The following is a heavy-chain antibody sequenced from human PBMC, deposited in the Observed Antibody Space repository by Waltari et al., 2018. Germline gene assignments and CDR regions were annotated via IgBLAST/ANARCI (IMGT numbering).Heavy chain of an antibody. D-gene: IGHD3-22*01. V-gene: IGHV1-18*01. J-gene: IGHJ5*02. Sequence: QVQMVQSGDEVRKPGASVRVSCQTSGYSFDTYGISWMRQAPGQGLEWMGWISTYTQSATYAEKFQGRLTMTTEASTATVYMDLRSLKSDDTAVYFCARLYDASAYYNTYLDPWGQGALVTVSS. CDR1: GYSFDTYG. CDR3: ARLYDASAYYNTYLDP. CDR2: ISTYTQSA.